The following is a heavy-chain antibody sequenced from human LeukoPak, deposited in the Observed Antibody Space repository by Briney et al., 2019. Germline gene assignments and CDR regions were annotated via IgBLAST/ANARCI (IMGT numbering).Heavy chain of an antibody. Sequence: GGSLRLSCAASGFTVSSNCMSWVRQAPGKGLEWVSLICSGGNTYYADSVKGRFTISRDDSRNTLYLQMNSLRAEDTAVYYCARRYCSGGTCYFFDYWGQGTLVTVSS. D-gene: IGHD2-15*01. CDR3: ARRYCSGGTCYFFDY. CDR2: ICSGGNT. V-gene: IGHV3-53*01. CDR1: GFTVSSNC. J-gene: IGHJ4*02.